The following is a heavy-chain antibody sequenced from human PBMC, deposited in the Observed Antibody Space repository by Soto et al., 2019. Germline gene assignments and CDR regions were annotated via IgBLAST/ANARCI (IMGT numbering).Heavy chain of an antibody. CDR1: GASIRSSISY. V-gene: IGHV4-39*01. Sequence: SETLSLTCSVSGASIRSSISYWGWIRQSPGKGLDWIGSVYYSGLTHYNPSFRGRVAIFVDTSKNQFSVRLNSVTAADTAVYYCASLPAAGVAAGGTMDVRRQGTTVT. D-gene: IGHD6-13*01. CDR3: ASLPAAGVAAGGTMDV. CDR2: VYYSGLT. J-gene: IGHJ6*02.